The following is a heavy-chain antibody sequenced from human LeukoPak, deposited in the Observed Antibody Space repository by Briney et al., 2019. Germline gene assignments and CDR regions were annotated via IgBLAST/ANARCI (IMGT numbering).Heavy chain of an antibody. CDR1: GGSIRSTNYY. Sequence: PSETLSLTCTVSGGSIRSTNYYWSWTRQDPAKGLEWIGYIYHSGSTYYNPSLKSRVTISLDTSKNQFSLKLRSVTAADTAVYYCTRANYYDSTGYLPVVYPSDYWGQGTLVTVSS. D-gene: IGHD3-22*01. V-gene: IGHV4-31*03. J-gene: IGHJ4*02. CDR2: IYHSGST. CDR3: TRANYYDSTGYLPVVYPSDY.